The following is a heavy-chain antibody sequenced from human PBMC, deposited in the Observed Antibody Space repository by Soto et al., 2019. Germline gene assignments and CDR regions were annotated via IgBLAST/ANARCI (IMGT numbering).Heavy chain of an antibody. Sequence: EVELFESGGDLVQPGGSLRLSCAASGFTFSSYAMIWVRQAPGKGLEWVSAISSSGGSTYYAESVKGRFTISRDNFKNTVYLQVNSLRAEDTAVYYCAKSWNGGNGIDGYSSSYFYYYYYGMDVWGQGTTVTVSS. V-gene: IGHV3-23*01. CDR2: ISSSGGST. CDR3: AKSWNGGNGIDGYSSSYFYYYYYGMDV. CDR1: GFTFSSYA. J-gene: IGHJ6*02. D-gene: IGHD5-12*01.